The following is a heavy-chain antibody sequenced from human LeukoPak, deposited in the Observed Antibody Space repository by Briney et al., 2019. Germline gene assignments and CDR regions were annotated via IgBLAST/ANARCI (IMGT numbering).Heavy chain of an antibody. J-gene: IGHJ5*02. V-gene: IGHV1-46*01. CDR3: ARDNSMYERGWWFDP. Sequence: ASVKVSCKASGYSFTSHYMHWVRQAPGQGLEWMGLINPRGASTIYAEKFKGRIILTRDMSTTTDYMQLSSLKSDDTAIYYCARDNSMYERGWWFDPWGQGTLVTVSS. D-gene: IGHD4-23*01. CDR1: GYSFTSHY. CDR2: INPRGAST.